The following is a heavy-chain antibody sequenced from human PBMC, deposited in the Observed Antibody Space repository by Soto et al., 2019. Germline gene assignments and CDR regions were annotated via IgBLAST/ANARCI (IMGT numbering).Heavy chain of an antibody. V-gene: IGHV1-18*01. CDR2: ISAHNGNT. J-gene: IGHJ4*02. CDR3: ARGRYGEY. CDR1: GYAFTTYG. Sequence: QVHLVQSGAEVKKPGASVKVSCKGSGYAFTTYGITWVRQAPGQGLEWMGWISAHNGNTNYAQKHQGRITVPRDTPTSTAYVELRSRRSVDTAVYYCARGRYGEYWGQGALVTVSS. D-gene: IGHD1-1*01.